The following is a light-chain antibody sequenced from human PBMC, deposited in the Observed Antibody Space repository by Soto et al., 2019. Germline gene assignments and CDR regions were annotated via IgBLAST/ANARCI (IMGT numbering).Light chain of an antibody. J-gene: IGKJ5*01. CDR3: QQYNTYPVT. Sequence: DIQMTQSPSTLSASVGDRVTITCRASQTISSWLAWYQQKSGQAPKLLISKASSLETGVPSRFSGSGSGTEFTLTISTLQPDDFATYYCQQYNTYPVTFGQGTRLEIK. CDR2: KAS. CDR1: QTISSW. V-gene: IGKV1-5*03.